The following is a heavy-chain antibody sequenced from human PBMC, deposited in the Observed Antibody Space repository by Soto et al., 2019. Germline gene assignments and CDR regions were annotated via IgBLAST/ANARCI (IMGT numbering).Heavy chain of an antibody. Sequence: EVQLLESGGGLVQPGGSLEISCGASGFRFSNYAMSWVRQAPGKGPEWVSSVGGSNYDTDYADSVKGRFTISRDNSKNSLYLQMNSLRAEDTAIYFCAKDFIPMNGVYDAFNIWGQGTTVTVSS. J-gene: IGHJ3*02. CDR2: VGGSNYDT. D-gene: IGHD2-8*01. CDR1: GFRFSNYA. CDR3: AKDFIPMNGVYDAFNI. V-gene: IGHV3-23*01.